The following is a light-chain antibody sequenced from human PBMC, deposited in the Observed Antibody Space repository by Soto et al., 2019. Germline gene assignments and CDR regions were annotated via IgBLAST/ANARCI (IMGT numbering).Light chain of an antibody. CDR1: SSDVGGYNY. CDR2: GVD. V-gene: IGLV2-8*01. CDR3: SSYAGSSNYV. Sequence: ALTQPPSASGSPGQSVTISCTGTSSDVGGYNYVSWYQQHPGKAPKLIIYGVDKRPSGVPDRFSGSTSGNTASLTVSGLQADDEADYYCSSYAGSSNYVFGTGTKVTVL. J-gene: IGLJ1*01.